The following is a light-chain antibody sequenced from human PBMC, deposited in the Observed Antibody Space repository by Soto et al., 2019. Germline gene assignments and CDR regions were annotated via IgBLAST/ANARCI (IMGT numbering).Light chain of an antibody. Sequence: PGERATLSCWASQSVDSNYLAWYQQKPGQAPRLLIYDASSRATGIPDRFSGSGSGTDFTLTISRLEPEDFAVYFCQQYAHLITFGQGTRLEI. CDR1: QSVDSNY. CDR3: QQYAHLIT. CDR2: DAS. V-gene: IGKV3-20*01. J-gene: IGKJ5*01.